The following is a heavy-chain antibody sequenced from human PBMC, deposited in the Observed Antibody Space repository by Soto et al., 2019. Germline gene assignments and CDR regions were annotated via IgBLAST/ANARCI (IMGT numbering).Heavy chain of an antibody. D-gene: IGHD5-12*01. V-gene: IGHV3-49*04. J-gene: IGHJ4*02. CDR2: IRSKAYGGTT. CDR1: GFTFGDYA. Sequence: GESLKISCTASGFTFGDYAMSWVRQAPGKGLEWVGFIRSKAYGGTTEYAASVKGRFTISRDDSKSIAYLQMNSLKTEDTAVYYCTRDCSGYDYFDYWGQGTLVTVSS. CDR3: TRDCSGYDYFDY.